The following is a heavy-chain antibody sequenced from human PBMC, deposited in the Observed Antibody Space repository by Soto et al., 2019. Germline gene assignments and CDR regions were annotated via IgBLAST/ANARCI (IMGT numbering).Heavy chain of an antibody. CDR1: GFTFSSYW. CDR3: ARAAVAGFDY. V-gene: IGHV3-74*01. J-gene: IGHJ4*02. D-gene: IGHD6-19*01. Sequence: GGSLRLSCAASGFTFSSYWMHWVRQAPGKGPVWVSRINSDGSSTSYADSVKGRFTISRDNAKNTLYLQMNSLRAEDTAVYYCARAAVAGFDYWGQGTLVTVSS. CDR2: INSDGSST.